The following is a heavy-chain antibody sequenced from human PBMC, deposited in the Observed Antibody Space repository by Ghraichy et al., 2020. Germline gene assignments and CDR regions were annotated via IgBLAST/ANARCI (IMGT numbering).Heavy chain of an antibody. D-gene: IGHD2-2*01. CDR3: ARDKRQLLSGYFDL. V-gene: IGHV4-4*07. J-gene: IGHJ2*01. CDR2: IYTSGST. Sequence: SETLSLTCTVSGGSISSYYWSWIRQPAGKGLEWIGRIYTSGSTNYNPSLKSRVTMSVDTSKNQFSLKLSSVTAADTAVYYCARDKRQLLSGYFDLWGRGTLVTVSS. CDR1: GGSISSYY.